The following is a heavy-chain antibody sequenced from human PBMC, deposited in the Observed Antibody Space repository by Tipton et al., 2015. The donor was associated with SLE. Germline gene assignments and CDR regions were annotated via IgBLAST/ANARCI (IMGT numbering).Heavy chain of an antibody. D-gene: IGHD3-22*01. CDR3: ARAVHDSSGTPFDS. Sequence: TLSLTCTVSGGSLSRYYWSWLRQPAGKGLQWIGRIYISGRTNYNPSLKSRVSISVDRSKNQFSLKLNSVTAADTAVYYCARAVHDSSGTPFDSWGQGAQVTVSS. CDR1: GGSLSRYY. J-gene: IGHJ4*02. V-gene: IGHV4-4*07. CDR2: IYISGRT.